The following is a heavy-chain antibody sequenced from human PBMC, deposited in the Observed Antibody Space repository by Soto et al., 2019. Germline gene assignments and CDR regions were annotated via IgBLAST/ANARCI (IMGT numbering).Heavy chain of an antibody. CDR2: IIPSFATG. Sequence: QVQLVQSGAEVKKPGSSVKVSCKASGGTFGNSAISWVRQAPGQGLEWMGGIIPSFATGNSAPEFQGRLTGTADKSTTSAYMELSSLRSEDTAVYYCARSDYGSGSYWFYGMDVWGQGTTVTVSS. J-gene: IGHJ6*02. D-gene: IGHD3-10*01. V-gene: IGHV1-69*06. CDR3: ARSDYGSGSYWFYGMDV. CDR1: GGTFGNSA.